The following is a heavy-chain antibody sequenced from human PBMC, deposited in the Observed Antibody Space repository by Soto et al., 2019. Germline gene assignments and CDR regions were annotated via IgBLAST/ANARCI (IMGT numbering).Heavy chain of an antibody. V-gene: IGHV3-73*01. CDR3: TRGATFTPIAADAFDI. J-gene: IGHJ3*02. D-gene: IGHD6-13*01. CDR1: GFTFSVSA. CDR2: IRSKANSYAT. Sequence: VGSLRLSCAASGFTFSVSAMHWVRQASGKGLEWVGRIRSKANSYATAYAASVKGRFTISRDDSKKTAYLQMNRLKTEDTAVYYCTRGATFTPIAADAFDIWGQGTMVTV.